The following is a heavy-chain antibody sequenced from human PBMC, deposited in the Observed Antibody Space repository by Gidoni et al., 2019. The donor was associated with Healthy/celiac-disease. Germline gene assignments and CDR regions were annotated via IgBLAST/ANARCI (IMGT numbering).Heavy chain of an antibody. CDR3: ARDSPPFDP. J-gene: IGHJ5*02. CDR1: GFPFSSYA. V-gene: IGHV3-30*04. CDR2: ISYDGSNK. Sequence: QVQLVESGGGVVQPGRSLRLSCAASGFPFSSYAMHWVRQAPGKGLEWVAVISYDGSNKYYADSVKGRFTISRDNSKNTLYLQMNSLRAEDTAVYYCARDSPPFDPWGQGTLVTVSS.